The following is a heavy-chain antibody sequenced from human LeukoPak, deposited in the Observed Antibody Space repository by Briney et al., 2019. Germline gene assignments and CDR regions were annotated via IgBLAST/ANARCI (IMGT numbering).Heavy chain of an antibody. CDR1: GGSISSSNW. D-gene: IGHD3-22*01. J-gene: IGHJ2*01. V-gene: IGHV4-4*02. Sequence: SETLSLTCAVSGGSISSSNWWSWVRQPPGKGLEWIGEIYHSGSTNYNPSLKSRVTISVDTSKNQFSLKLSSVTAADTAVYYCARGSTYYYDSREYWYFDLWGRGTLVTVSS. CDR2: IYHSGST. CDR3: ARGSTYYYDSREYWYFDL.